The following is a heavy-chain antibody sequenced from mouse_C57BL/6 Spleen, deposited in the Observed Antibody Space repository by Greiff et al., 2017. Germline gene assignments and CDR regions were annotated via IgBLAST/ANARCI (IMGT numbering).Heavy chain of an antibody. CDR3: VREGDWGYAMDY. Sequence: EVQLVESGGGLVQPKGSLKLSCAASGFTFNTYAMHWVRQAPGKGLEWVARISSKSSNYATYYADSVKDRFTISRDDSQSMLYLQMNNLKTEDTAMYYCVREGDWGYAMDYWGQGTSVTVSS. J-gene: IGHJ4*01. D-gene: IGHD4-1*01. V-gene: IGHV10-3*01. CDR1: GFTFNTYA. CDR2: ISSKSSNYAT.